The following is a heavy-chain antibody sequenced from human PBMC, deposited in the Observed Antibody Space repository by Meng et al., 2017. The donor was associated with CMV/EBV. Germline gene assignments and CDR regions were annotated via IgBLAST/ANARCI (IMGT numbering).Heavy chain of an antibody. D-gene: IGHD2-15*01. CDR2: IRSKANSYAT. J-gene: IGHJ4*02. CDR3: TSRRDIVVVVADRDY. Sequence: GESLKISCAASGFTFSSYSMNWVRQASGKGLEWVGRIRSKANSYATAYAASVKGRFTISRDDSKNTAYLQMNSLKTEDTAVYYCTSRRDIVVVVADRDYWGQGTLVTVSS. V-gene: IGHV3-73*01. CDR1: GFTFSSYS.